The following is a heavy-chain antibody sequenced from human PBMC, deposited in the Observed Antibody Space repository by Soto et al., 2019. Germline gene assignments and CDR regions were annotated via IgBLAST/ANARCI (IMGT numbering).Heavy chain of an antibody. J-gene: IGHJ4*02. CDR3: AHAYGGRFLY. CDR1: GLSLPTDRVD. V-gene: IGHV2-5*02. CDR2: IYWDDCK. Sequence: QITLKESGPTLVKPTQTLTLTCTFSGLSLPTDRVDVGWIRQPPGKALEWLAVIYWDDCKTYSPSLKSRRNITKDASKNLVALTMTDMDPVDTATYYCAHAYGGRFLYWGQGTLVTVSS. D-gene: IGHD1-26*01.